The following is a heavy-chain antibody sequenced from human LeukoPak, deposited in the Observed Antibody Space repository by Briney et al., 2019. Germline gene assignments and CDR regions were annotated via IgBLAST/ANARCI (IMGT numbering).Heavy chain of an antibody. D-gene: IGHD6-19*01. CDR1: GGSITRTNSY. Sequence: SETLSLTCTVSGGSITRTNSYWAWVRQPPGKGLEWIGSIYYDGTTYFSPSLKSRVTISVDSSNNQFSLKLTSVTAADTAVYYCARARRGSGGSVADWGQGTQVTVSS. V-gene: IGHV4-39*01. CDR2: IYYDGTT. CDR3: ARARRGSGGSVAD. J-gene: IGHJ4*02.